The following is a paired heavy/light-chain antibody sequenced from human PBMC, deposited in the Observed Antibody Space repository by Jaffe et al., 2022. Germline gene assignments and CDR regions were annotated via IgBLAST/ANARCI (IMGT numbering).Heavy chain of an antibody. V-gene: IGHV1-69*01. CDR3: AREKQAGFPFFNE. D-gene: IGHD2-8*01. J-gene: IGHJ4*01. CDR1: EGSFSTNA. Sequence: QVQLVQSGAEVKKPGSSVKVSCKASEGSFSTNAITWLRQAPGQGLEWIGGIMPIFGTANSAQKFQGRVTITADASTSTAYMELSSLRSEDTAYYYCAREKQAGFPFFNEWGHGTLVTVSS. CDR2: IMPIFGTA.
Light chain of an antibody. CDR1: QSLVYSSNNRNN. CDR3: QQYYSSPPT. J-gene: IGKJ4*01. Sequence: DIVMTQSPDSLAVSLGERATINCESSQSLVYSSNNRNNLAWYQQKPGQPPKLLIYWASTRESGVPARFSGSGAGTDFTLTINSLQAEDVAVYYCQQYYSSPPTFGGGTKVEIK. V-gene: IGKV4-1*01. CDR2: WAS.